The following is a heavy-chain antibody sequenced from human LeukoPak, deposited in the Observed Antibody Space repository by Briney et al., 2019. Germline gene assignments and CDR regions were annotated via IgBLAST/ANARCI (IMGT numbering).Heavy chain of an antibody. Sequence: ASVKVSCRASGYTFTAYNIHWVRRAPGQGLEWMGWINPKSGDTNYIQRFQGRVTMTRDTSIGTVYLDLRRLSSDDTAIYYCARLNWNHNPPAYWGLGTLITVSS. D-gene: IGHD1-1*01. CDR1: GYTFTAYN. V-gene: IGHV1-2*02. CDR2: INPKSGDT. J-gene: IGHJ4*02. CDR3: ARLNWNHNPPAY.